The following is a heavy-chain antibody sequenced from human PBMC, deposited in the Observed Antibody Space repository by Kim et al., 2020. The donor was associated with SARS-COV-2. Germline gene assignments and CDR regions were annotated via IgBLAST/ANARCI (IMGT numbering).Heavy chain of an antibody. CDR2: INHSGST. CDR3: ARGSRRLRRDFDY. V-gene: IGHV4-34*01. CDR1: GGSFSGYY. J-gene: IGHJ4*02. Sequence: SETLSLTCAVYGGSFSGYYWSWIRQPPGKGLEWIGEINHSGSTNYNPSLKSRVTISVDTSKNQFSLKLSSVTAADTAVYYCARGSRRLRRDFDYWGQGTLVTVSS.